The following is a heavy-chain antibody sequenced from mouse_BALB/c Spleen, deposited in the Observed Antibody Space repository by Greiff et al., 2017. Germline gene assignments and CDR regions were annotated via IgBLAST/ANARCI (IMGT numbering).Heavy chain of an antibody. CDR1: GYTFTNYW. V-gene: IGHV1-63*02. CDR2: IYPGGGYT. J-gene: IGHJ2*01. Sequence: VHLVESGAELVRPGTSVKISCKASGYTFTNYWLGWVKQRPGHGLEWIGDIYPGGGYTNYHEKFKGQATLPADTSSSTAYMQLSSLTSEDSAVYFVARGGVDYWGQGTPLTVSS. CDR3: ARGGVDY.